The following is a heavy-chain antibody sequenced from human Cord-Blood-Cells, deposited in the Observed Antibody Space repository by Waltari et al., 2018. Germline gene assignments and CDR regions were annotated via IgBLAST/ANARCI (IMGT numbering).Heavy chain of an antibody. CDR1: GSPFTGYL. D-gene: IGHD6-13*01. CDR3: ARVLLWGGSSLSRDWFDP. V-gene: IGHV1-2*02. CDR2: INPNSGGT. Sequence: QVQLVQSGAEVKKPGDSVKVHCKASGSPFTGYLLPWARPAPGQGLEWMGWINPNSGGTNYAQKFQGRVTMTRDTSISTAYMELSRLRSDDTAVYYCARVLLWGGSSLSRDWFDPWGQGTLVTVSS. J-gene: IGHJ5*02.